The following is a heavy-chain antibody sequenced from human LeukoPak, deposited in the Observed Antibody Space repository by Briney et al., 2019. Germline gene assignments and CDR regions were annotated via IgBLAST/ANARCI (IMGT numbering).Heavy chain of an antibody. CDR2: INAGNGNT. CDR3: ARDSYYYDSSGYQYDY. J-gene: IGHJ4*02. D-gene: IGHD3-22*01. Sequence: ASVKVSCKASGYTFTSYAMHWVRQAPGQRLEWMGWINAGNGNTKYSQEFQGRVTITRDTSASTAYMELSSLRSEDMAVYYCARDSYYYDSSGYQYDYWGQGTLVTVSS. V-gene: IGHV1-3*03. CDR1: GYTFTSYA.